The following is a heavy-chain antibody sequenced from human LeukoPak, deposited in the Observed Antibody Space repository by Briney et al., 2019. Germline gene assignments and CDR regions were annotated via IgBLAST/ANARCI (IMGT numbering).Heavy chain of an antibody. V-gene: IGHV4-34*01. CDR3: AKDGPIGP. CDR2: INHSGST. CDR1: GGSFSGYY. J-gene: IGHJ4*02. Sequence: SETLSLTCAVYGGSFSGYYWSWIRQPPGKGLEWIGEINHSGSTNYNPSLKSRVTISVDTSKNQFSLKLSSLTAADTAVYYCAKDGPIGPWGQGTLVTVSS. D-gene: IGHD2-15*01.